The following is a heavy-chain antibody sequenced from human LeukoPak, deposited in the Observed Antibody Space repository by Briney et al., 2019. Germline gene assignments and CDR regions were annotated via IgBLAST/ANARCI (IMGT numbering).Heavy chain of an antibody. CDR3: ARARAPPFDY. CDR1: GFTASSNY. Sequence: GGSLRLSCAASGFTASSNYMSWVRQAPGKGLEWVSVIYSGGSTYYADSVKGRFTISRDNSKNTLYLQMNSLRAEDTAVYYCARARAPPFDYWGQGTLVTVSS. CDR2: IYSGGST. V-gene: IGHV3-53*05. J-gene: IGHJ4*02.